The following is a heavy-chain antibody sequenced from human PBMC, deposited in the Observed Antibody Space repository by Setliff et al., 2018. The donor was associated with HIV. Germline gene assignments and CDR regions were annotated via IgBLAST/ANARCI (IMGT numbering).Heavy chain of an antibody. CDR2: ISGSGGST. CDR1: GFTFNTYA. CDR3: ARAYYHHSGGYWSTDYYYAYMDV. V-gene: IGHV3-23*01. Sequence: GGSLRLSCAASGFTFNTYAVTWVRQAPGKGLEWVSAISGSGGSTYSADSVKGRFTISRDNSRNTLYLQMNSLRAEDTAVYYCARAYYHHSGGYWSTDYYYAYMDVWGKGTTGTVSS. D-gene: IGHD3-22*01. J-gene: IGHJ6*03.